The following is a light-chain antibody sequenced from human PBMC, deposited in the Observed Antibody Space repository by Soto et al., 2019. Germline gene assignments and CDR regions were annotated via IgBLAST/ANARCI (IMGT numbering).Light chain of an antibody. V-gene: IGKV3-11*01. J-gene: IGKJ1*01. CDR3: QQRYDWPVT. CDR1: QSIRYF. CDR2: DTS. Sequence: EIVLTQSPATLSLSPGERATLSCRASQSIRYFLAWFQQKPGQAPRLLIYDTSNRATGVPARFSGSGSGTDFTLTISSLESEDSAAYFCQQRYDWPVTFGPGTKVEIK.